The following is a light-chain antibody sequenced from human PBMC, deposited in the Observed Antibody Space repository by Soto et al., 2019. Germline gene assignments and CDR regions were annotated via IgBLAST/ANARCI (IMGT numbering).Light chain of an antibody. V-gene: IGKV1-9*01. CDR2: AAS. CDR3: LQDINYPWT. Sequence: DIQLTQSPSFLSASLGDRVTITCRASQGITSYLAWYQQKPGKAPKLLIYAASTLQSGVPSRFSGSGSGTEFTPTISSLQPEDSATYYCLQDINYPWTFGQGTKVDIK. CDR1: QGITSY. J-gene: IGKJ1*01.